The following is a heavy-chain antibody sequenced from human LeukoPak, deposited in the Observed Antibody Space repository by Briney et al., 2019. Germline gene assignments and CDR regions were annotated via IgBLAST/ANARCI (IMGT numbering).Heavy chain of an antibody. CDR2: INTDGDTT. J-gene: IGHJ4*02. Sequence: GRSLRLSCAASGFTFSSSWMHWVRQVPGKGLVWVSRINTDGDTTSYADSVKGRFTISRDNAKNTLYLQMNSLRAEDTAIYYCARDSGSWAAAGDWGQGTLVTVSS. CDR3: ARDSGSWAAAGD. D-gene: IGHD6-13*01. V-gene: IGHV3-74*01. CDR1: GFTFSSSW.